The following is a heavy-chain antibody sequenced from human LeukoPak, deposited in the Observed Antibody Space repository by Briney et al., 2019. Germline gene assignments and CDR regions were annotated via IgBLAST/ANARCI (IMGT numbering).Heavy chain of an antibody. CDR1: GGSISSGDYY. CDR3: ARYIVVVPAASPPNWFDP. Sequence: SETLSLTCTVSGGSISSGDYYWSWIRQPPGKGLEWIGYIYYSGSTYYNTSLKSRVTISVDTSKNQFSLKLSSVTAADTAVYYCARYIVVVPAASPPNWFDPWGQGTLVTVSS. D-gene: IGHD2-2*01. CDR2: IYYSGST. V-gene: IGHV4-30-4*01. J-gene: IGHJ5*02.